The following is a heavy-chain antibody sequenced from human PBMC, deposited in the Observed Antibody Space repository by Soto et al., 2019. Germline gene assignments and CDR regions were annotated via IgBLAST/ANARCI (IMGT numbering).Heavy chain of an antibody. D-gene: IGHD2-21*02. CDR3: AIEVTRRSDGMDV. V-gene: IGHV1-69*12. Sequence: QVQLVQSGAEVKKPGSSVKVSCKASGGTFSSYAISWVRQAPGQGLEWMGGIIPIFGTANYAQKFQGRVTITADEPTSTAYMELSSQRAEDAAVYYCAIEVTRRSDGMDVGGQGTTVTVSS. CDR1: GGTFSSYA. J-gene: IGHJ6*02. CDR2: IIPIFGTA.